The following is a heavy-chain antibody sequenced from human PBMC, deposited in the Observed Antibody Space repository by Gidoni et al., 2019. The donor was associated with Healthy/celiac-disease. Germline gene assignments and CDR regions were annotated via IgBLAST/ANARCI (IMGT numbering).Heavy chain of an antibody. D-gene: IGHD3-22*01. V-gene: IGHV3-21*01. Sequence: EVQLVESGGGLVKPGGSLRLSCAASGFTFSSYSMNWVRQAPGKGLEWVSSISSSSSYIYYADSVKGRFTISRDNAKNSLYLQMNSLRAEDTAVYYCARDQGAPIRLDYDSSGYPWGQGTLVTVSS. CDR2: ISSSSSYI. CDR1: GFTFSSYS. J-gene: IGHJ5*02. CDR3: ARDQGAPIRLDYDSSGYP.